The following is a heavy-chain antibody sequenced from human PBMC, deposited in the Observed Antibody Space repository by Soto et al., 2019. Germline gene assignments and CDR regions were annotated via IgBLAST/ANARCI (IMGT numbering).Heavy chain of an antibody. D-gene: IGHD1-1*01. J-gene: IGHJ6*02. CDR3: ARGALTTQTYYYGMDV. CDR1: GDTPRSFS. V-gene: IGHV1-69*13. CDR2: IVPFFGTT. Sequence: SVKVSCKASGDTPRSFSVSLLRQAPGQGLEWMEGIVPFFGTTNYPQKFRDRVTITADESTNTAYMELTSLTSGDTAVYYCARGALTTQTYYYGMDVWGQGTTVTVSS.